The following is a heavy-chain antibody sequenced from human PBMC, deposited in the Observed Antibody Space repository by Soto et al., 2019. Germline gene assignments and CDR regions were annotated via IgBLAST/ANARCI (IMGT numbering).Heavy chain of an antibody. CDR2: IYPDNSNV. D-gene: IGHD3-10*01. CDR1: GYTFPSYW. CDR3: ARSYGPMTYGMDV. J-gene: IGHJ6*02. Sequence: PGKSLKISCQGSGYTFPSYWIGWVRQMPGKGLEWMGIIYPDNSNVKYSPSFQGQVTMSVDKSINTAYVQWNSLKTSDTAMYYCARSYGPMTYGMDVWGQGTTVTVSS. V-gene: IGHV5-51*03.